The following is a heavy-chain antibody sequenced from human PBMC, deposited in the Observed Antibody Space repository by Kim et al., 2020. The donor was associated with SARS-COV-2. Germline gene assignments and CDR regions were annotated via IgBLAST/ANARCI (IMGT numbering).Heavy chain of an antibody. J-gene: IGHJ6*03. D-gene: IGHD3-10*01. CDR2: INHSGST. Sequence: SETLSLTCAVYGGSFSGYYWSWIRQPPGKGLEWIGEINHSGSTNYNPSLKSRVTISVDTSKNQFSLKLSSVTAADTAVYYCARGQKDRMVRGFSYYYYYYMDVWGKGTTVTVSS. CDR3: ARGQKDRMVRGFSYYYYYYMDV. CDR1: GGSFSGYY. V-gene: IGHV4-34*01.